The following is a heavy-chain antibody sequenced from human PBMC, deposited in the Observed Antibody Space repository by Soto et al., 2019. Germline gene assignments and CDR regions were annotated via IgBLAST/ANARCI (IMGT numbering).Heavy chain of an antibody. CDR1: GFTFSSYA. Sequence: GGSLRLSCAASGFTFSSYAMSWVRQAPGKGLEWVSAISGSGGSTYYADSVKGRFTISRDNSKNTLYLQMNSLRAEDTAVYYCAKNFIGAAKGGDYYYYYGMDVWGQGTTVTVSS. D-gene: IGHD2-15*01. CDR2: ISGSGGST. V-gene: IGHV3-23*01. J-gene: IGHJ6*02. CDR3: AKNFIGAAKGGDYYYYYGMDV.